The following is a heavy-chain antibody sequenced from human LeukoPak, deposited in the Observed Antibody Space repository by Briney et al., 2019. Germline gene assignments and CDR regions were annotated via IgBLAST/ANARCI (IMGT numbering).Heavy chain of an antibody. CDR2: ISGSGGST. V-gene: IGHV3-23*01. Sequence: GGSLRLSCAASGFTFSSYWMNWVRQAPGKGLEWVSAISGSGGSTYYADSVKGRFTISRDNSKNTLYLQMNSLKAEDTAVYYCAKDIVVVPAAGDAFDIWGQGTMVTVSS. J-gene: IGHJ3*02. CDR3: AKDIVVVPAAGDAFDI. D-gene: IGHD2-2*01. CDR1: GFTFSSYW.